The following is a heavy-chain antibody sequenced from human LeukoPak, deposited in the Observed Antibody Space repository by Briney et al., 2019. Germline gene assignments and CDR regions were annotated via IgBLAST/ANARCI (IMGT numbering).Heavy chain of an antibody. J-gene: IGHJ4*02. CDR1: GFTPTTDS. V-gene: IGHV3-21*01. D-gene: IGHD3-3*01. CDR2: ISSSSSYI. CDR3: ARGLDDFWSGLIHY. Sequence: GGSLRLSSAPSGFTPTTDSMNSVPQAPGKGVEWVSFISSSSSYIYYADSVKSRFTISRDNAKNSLYLQMNSLRAEDTAVYYCARGLDDFWSGLIHYWGQGTLVTVSS.